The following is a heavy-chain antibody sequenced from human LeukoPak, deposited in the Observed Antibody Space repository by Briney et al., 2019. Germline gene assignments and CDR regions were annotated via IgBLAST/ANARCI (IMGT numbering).Heavy chain of an antibody. Sequence: GGSLRLSCAASGFTFDDYAMHWVRQAPGKGLEWVSGISWNSDSIGYADSVKGRFTISRDNAKNSLYLQMNSLRAEDTALYYCAKDRGFGEFILYGMDVWGQGTTVTVSS. J-gene: IGHJ6*02. V-gene: IGHV3-9*01. CDR2: ISWNSDSI. CDR1: GFTFDDYA. CDR3: AKDRGFGEFILYGMDV. D-gene: IGHD3-10*01.